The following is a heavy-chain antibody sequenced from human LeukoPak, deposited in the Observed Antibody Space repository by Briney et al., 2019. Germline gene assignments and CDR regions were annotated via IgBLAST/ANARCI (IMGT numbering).Heavy chain of an antibody. CDR1: GFTFSSYG. V-gene: IGHV3-30*02. CDR2: IRYDGSNK. D-gene: IGHD3-3*01. Sequence: GGSLRLSCAASGFTFSSYGMHWVRQAPGKGLEWVAFIRYDGSNKYYADSVKGRFTISRDNSKNTLYLQMNSLRAEDTAVYYCAKDQSNYDFWAYYMDVWGKGTTVTVSS. CDR3: AKDQSNYDFWAYYMDV. J-gene: IGHJ6*03.